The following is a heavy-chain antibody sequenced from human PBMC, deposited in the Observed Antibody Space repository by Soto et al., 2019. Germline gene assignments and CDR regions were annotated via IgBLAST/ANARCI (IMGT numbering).Heavy chain of an antibody. D-gene: IGHD3-10*01. J-gene: IGHJ6*02. CDR3: ARINSMVRGVKYGMDV. CDR1: GFSLSTSGMC. V-gene: IGHV2-70*01. Sequence: SGPTLVNPTQTLTLTCTFSGFSLSTSGMCVSWIRQPPGKALEWLALIVWDDDKYYSTSLKTRLTISKDTSKNQVVLTMTNMDPVDTATYYCARINSMVRGVKYGMDVWGQGTTVTVSS. CDR2: IVWDDDK.